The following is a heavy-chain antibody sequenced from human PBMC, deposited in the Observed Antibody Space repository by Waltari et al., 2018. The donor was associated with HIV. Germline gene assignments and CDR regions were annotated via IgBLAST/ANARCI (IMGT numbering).Heavy chain of an antibody. CDR3: ARGTTLGNGIFDS. V-gene: IGHV4-30-4*08. J-gene: IGHJ4*02. Sequence: QVQLQESGPGLVKTSQTLSLTCTVPGGSFSRRHYYWSWIRQPPGKGLEWVGYISYSGNTDYNPSLESRLTISVDSHKNHFSLRLSSMTAADTAVYYCARGTTLGNGIFDSWGQGTPVTVSS. D-gene: IGHD3-16*01. CDR1: GGSFSRRHYY. CDR2: ISYSGNT.